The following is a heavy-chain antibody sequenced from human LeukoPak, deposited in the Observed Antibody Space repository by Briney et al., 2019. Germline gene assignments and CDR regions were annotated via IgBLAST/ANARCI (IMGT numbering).Heavy chain of an antibody. CDR1: GGSISSGSYY. D-gene: IGHD6-13*01. J-gene: IGHJ6*02. Sequence: SETLSLTCTDSGGSISSGSYYWSWIRQPAGKGLEWIGRIYTSGSTNYNPSLKSRVTISVDTSKNQFSLKLSSVTAADTAVYYCARARLSSSSYYYYGMDVWGQGTTVTVSS. V-gene: IGHV4-61*02. CDR2: IYTSGST. CDR3: ARARLSSSSYYYYGMDV.